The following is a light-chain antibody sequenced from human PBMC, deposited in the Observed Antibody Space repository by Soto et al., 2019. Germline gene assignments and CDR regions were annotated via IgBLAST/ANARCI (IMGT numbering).Light chain of an antibody. CDR3: LLYYGGAQV. V-gene: IGLV7-43*01. Sequence: QAVVTQEPSLTVSPGGTVTLTCGSSTGAVTSGYYPNWFQQKPGQPPRPLIYSIDNKHSWTPARFSGSLLGDKAALTLSGVRPEDEADYYCLLYYGGAQVFGGGTKLTVL. CDR2: SID. J-gene: IGLJ3*02. CDR1: TGAVTSGYY.